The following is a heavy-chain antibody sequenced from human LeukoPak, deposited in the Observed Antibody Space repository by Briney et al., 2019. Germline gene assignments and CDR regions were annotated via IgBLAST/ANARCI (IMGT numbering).Heavy chain of an antibody. V-gene: IGHV3-21*01. CDR3: ARFSRGYCSSTSCTNFDY. CDR1: GFTFSSYA. J-gene: IGHJ4*02. CDR2: ISSSSSYI. Sequence: GGSLRLSCAASGFTFSSYAMSWVRQAPGQGLEWVSSISSSSSYIYYADSLKGGVTISRDKAKNSLYLQMNSLRAEDTAVYYCARFSRGYCSSTSCTNFDYWGRGNLVTVSS. D-gene: IGHD2-2*01.